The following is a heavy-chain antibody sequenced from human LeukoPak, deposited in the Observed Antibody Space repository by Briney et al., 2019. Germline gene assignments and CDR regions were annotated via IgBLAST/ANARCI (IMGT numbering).Heavy chain of an antibody. CDR2: IYYSGST. J-gene: IGHJ4*02. CDR3: ARWRLSGSYFDY. V-gene: IGHV4-31*03. D-gene: IGHD1-26*01. CDR1: GGSISSGGYY. Sequence: SETLSLTCTVSGGSISSGGYYWSWIRQHPGKGLEWIGYIYYSGSTYYNPSLKSRVTISVDTSKNQFSLKLSSVTAADPAVYYCARWRLSGSYFDYWGQGTLVTVSS.